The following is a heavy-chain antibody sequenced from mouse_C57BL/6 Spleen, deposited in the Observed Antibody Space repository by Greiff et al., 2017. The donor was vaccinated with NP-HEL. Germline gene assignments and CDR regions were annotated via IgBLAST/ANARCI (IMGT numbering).Heavy chain of an antibody. V-gene: IGHV6-3*01. CDR2: IRLKSDNYAT. J-gene: IGHJ2*01. CDR3: TGGDSKDY. Sequence: EVKLEESGGGLVQPGGSMKLSCVASGFTFTNYWMNWVRQSPEKGLEWVAQIRLKSDNYATHYAESVKGRFTISRDDSKSKVYLQMNNLRAEDTGIYYCTGGDSKDYWGQGTTLTVSS. CDR1: GFTFTNYW. D-gene: IGHD3-3*01.